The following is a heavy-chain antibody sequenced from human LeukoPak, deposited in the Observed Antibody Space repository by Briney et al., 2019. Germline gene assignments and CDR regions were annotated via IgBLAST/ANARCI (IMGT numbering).Heavy chain of an antibody. V-gene: IGHV3-64*02. CDR3: ARGALQTATIFDY. CDR2: ITSNGAGT. CDR1: GFTFSNYA. Sequence: TGGSLRLSCAASGFTFSNYAMHWVRQAPGKGLEYLSAITSNGAGTYYADSVKGRCTISRDNSKKTLYLQMGGLRAEDMAVYYCARGALQTATIFDYWGQGTLVTVSS. J-gene: IGHJ4*02. D-gene: IGHD5-24*01.